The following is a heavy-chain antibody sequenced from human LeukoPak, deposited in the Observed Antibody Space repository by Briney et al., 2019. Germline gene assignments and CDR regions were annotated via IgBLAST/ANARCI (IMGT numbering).Heavy chain of an antibody. CDR1: GFTFSSYW. CDR3: ARERFSPNWFDP. D-gene: IGHD3-10*01. Sequence: GGSLRLSCAASGFTFSSYWMHWVRQAPGKGLVWVSRINSDGSSTSYADSVKGRFTISRDNAKNTLYLQMNSLRAEDTAVYYCARERFSPNWFDPWGQGTLVTVFS. CDR2: INSDGSST. V-gene: IGHV3-74*01. J-gene: IGHJ5*02.